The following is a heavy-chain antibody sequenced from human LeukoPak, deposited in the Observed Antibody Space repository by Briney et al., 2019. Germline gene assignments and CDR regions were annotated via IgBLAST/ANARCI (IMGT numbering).Heavy chain of an antibody. J-gene: IGHJ4*02. Sequence: GGSLRLSCAASGFTFSSYSMNWVRQAPGKGLEWVSSISSSSSYIYYADSVKGRFTISRDNAKNSLYLQMNSLRAEDTAVYYCARDALPKEMATIVAFDYWGQGTLVTVSS. CDR1: GFTFSSYS. CDR2: ISSSSSYI. CDR3: ARDALPKEMATIVAFDY. V-gene: IGHV3-21*01. D-gene: IGHD5-24*01.